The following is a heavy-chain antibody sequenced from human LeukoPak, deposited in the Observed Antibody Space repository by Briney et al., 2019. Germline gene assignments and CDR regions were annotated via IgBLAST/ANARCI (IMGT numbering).Heavy chain of an antibody. D-gene: IGHD6-13*01. J-gene: IGHJ4*02. Sequence: GGSLRLSCAASGFTFSNYSMNWVRQAPGKGLEWVSYISSSSSKIYYADSVKGRFTISRDNSKNTLYLQMNSLRAEDTAVYYCARAYSSSWYGYWGQGTLVTVSS. CDR1: GFTFSNYS. V-gene: IGHV3-48*01. CDR2: ISSSSSKI. CDR3: ARAYSSSWYGY.